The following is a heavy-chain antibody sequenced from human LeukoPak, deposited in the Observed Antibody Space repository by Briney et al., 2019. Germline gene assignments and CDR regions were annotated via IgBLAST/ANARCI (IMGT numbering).Heavy chain of an antibody. J-gene: IGHJ4*02. D-gene: IGHD3-22*01. CDR3: ARGAGATYYYDSSGYYYFDY. CDR1: GGTFSSYA. CDR2: IIPIFGTA. V-gene: IGHV1-69*13. Sequence: GASVKVSCKASGGTFSSYAISWVRQAPGQGLEWMGGIIPIFGTANYAQKFQGRVTITADESTSTAYMELSSLRSEDTAVYYCARGAGATYYYDSSGYYYFDYWGQGTLVTVSS.